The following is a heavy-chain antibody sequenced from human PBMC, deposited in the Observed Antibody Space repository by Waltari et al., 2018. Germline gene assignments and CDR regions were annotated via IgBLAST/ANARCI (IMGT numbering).Heavy chain of an antibody. J-gene: IGHJ4*02. CDR1: GFTFTNYA. D-gene: IGHD3-22*01. CDR3: ARDPSLGNNYYSYFDF. CDR2: LSSSSRAI. Sequence: EFQLVESGGALVQPGGSLRLSCSASGFTFTNYAMNWVRQAPGKGLEWVSYLSSSSRAIFYADSVKGRFTVSRDNAKNSLFLQMNSLRAEDTAVYYCARDPSLGNNYYSYFDFWGQGSLVTVSS. V-gene: IGHV3-48*01.